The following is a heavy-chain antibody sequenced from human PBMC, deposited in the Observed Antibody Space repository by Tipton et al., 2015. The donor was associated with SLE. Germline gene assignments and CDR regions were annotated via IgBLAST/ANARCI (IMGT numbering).Heavy chain of an antibody. CDR3: ARDESLLPCGY. Sequence: QLVQSGAEVKKPGTSVKVSCKASGYRFKDYGITWVRQAPGHVLEWMGWISGDLGNTNYPQKFQGRVTMTIDPSTSTTYMELRSLTSDDTAAYYCARDESLLPCGYWGQGTLVTVSA. D-gene: IGHD2-21*01. CDR2: ISGDLGNT. CDR1: GYRFKDYG. V-gene: IGHV1-18*04. J-gene: IGHJ4*02.